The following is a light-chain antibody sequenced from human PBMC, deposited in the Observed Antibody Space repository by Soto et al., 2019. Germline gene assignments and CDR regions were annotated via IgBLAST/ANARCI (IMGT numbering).Light chain of an antibody. CDR1: QSVSSSY. CDR3: QHYGSLVLT. CDR2: GAS. V-gene: IGKV3-20*01. Sequence: EIVLTQSPGTLSLSPGERATLSCRASQSVSSSYLAWYQQKPGQAPRLLIYGASSRATGIPDRFSGSGSGKDFTLNISRLEPEDFAVYYCQHYGSLVLTFGGGTKVEIK. J-gene: IGKJ4*01.